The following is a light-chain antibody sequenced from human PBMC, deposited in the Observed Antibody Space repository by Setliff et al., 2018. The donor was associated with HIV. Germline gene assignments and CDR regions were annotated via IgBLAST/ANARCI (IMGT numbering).Light chain of an antibody. CDR2: DVS. V-gene: IGLV2-11*01. CDR3: CSYAGSYTFYV. Sequence: QSVLTQPRSVSGSPGQSVTISCTGTSSDVGGYNYVSWYQHLPGKAPKLMIYDVSERPSGVPDRFSGSKSANTASLTISGLQAEDEADYYCCSYAGSYTFYVFGTGTKVTVL. CDR1: SSDVGGYNY. J-gene: IGLJ1*01.